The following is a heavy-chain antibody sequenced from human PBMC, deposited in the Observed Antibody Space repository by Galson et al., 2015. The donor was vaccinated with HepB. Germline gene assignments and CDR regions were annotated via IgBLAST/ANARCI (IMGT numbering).Heavy chain of an antibody. CDR1: GYSFTNNW. D-gene: IGHD5-18*01. J-gene: IGHJ5*02. Sequence: QSGAEVKKPGESLKISCKGSGYSFTNNWIGWVRQMPGKGLEWMGIIYPGDSDTRYSPSFQGQVTISADKSINTAYLQWDSLKASDTAIYYCARRGYTNGHNWFDPWGQGTLVTVSS. CDR2: IYPGDSDT. CDR3: ARRGYTNGHNWFDP. V-gene: IGHV5-51*01.